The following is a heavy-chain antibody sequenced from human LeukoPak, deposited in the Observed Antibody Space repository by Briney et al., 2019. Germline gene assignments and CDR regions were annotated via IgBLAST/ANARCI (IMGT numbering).Heavy chain of an antibody. CDR3: ARDRSGDYPHDAFDI. CDR2: ISYDGSNK. D-gene: IGHD4-17*01. J-gene: IGHJ3*02. V-gene: IGHV3-30-3*01. CDR1: GFTFSSYA. Sequence: GGSLRLSCAASGFTFSSYATHWVRQAPGKGLEWVAVISYDGSNKYYADSVKGRFTISRDNSKNTLYLQMNSLRAEDTAVYYCARDRSGDYPHDAFDIWGQGTMVTVSS.